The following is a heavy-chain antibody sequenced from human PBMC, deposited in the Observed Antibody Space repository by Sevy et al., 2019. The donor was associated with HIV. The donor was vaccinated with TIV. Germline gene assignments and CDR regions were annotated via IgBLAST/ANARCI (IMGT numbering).Heavy chain of an antibody. Sequence: GGSLRLSCAASGFTFSSYGMHWVRQAPGKGLEWVAVISYDGSNKYYADSVKGRFTISRDNSKNTQYLKMNSLRAEDTAGYYCAVEYSSSRDYYYGMDVWGQGTTGTVS. V-gene: IGHV3-30*03. CDR1: GFTFSSYG. D-gene: IGHD6-6*01. CDR2: ISYDGSNK. J-gene: IGHJ6*02. CDR3: AVEYSSSRDYYYGMDV.